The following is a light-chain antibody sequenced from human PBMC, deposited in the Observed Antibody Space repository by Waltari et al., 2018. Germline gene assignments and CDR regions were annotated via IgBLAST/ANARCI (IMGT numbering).Light chain of an antibody. CDR3: HQRTDWPPLLT. J-gene: IGKJ4*01. Sequence: EIVLTQSPATLSLSPGERATLSCRASQSVRNYLAWYQQKPGQSPRLLIYDASNRATGIPARFSGSGSGTDFTLTISSLEPEDFAVYYCHQRTDWPPLLTFGGGTKVEIK. CDR2: DAS. CDR1: QSVRNY. V-gene: IGKV3-11*01.